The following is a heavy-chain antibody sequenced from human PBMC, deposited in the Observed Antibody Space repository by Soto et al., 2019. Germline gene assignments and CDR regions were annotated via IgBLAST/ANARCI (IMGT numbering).Heavy chain of an antibody. V-gene: IGHV3-30*18. J-gene: IGHJ6*02. Sequence: PGGSLRLSCAASGFTLSRKGMHWVRQAPGRGLEWVAVISYDGSNKYYGDSVKGRFTISRDNSKHTVYLQMNSLRAEDTAVYYCAKDALTVAGPQRGSLDVWGQGTTVTSP. CDR1: GFTLSRKG. CDR3: AKDALTVAGPQRGSLDV. CDR2: ISYDGSNK. D-gene: IGHD6-19*01.